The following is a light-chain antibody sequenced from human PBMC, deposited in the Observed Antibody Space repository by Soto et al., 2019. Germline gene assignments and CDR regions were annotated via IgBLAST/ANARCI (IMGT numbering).Light chain of an antibody. CDR1: SSNIGGYNY. V-gene: IGLV2-11*01. J-gene: IGLJ1*01. CDR2: DVS. Sequence: SVLTQPRSVSGSPGQSVTISGTGTSSNIGGYNYLSWYQQHPGKAPKLMIYDVSKWPSGVPDRFYGSKSGNTASLTISGLQAEDEADYYCCSYAGSYSYVSGTGTKVTVL. CDR3: CSYAGSYSYV.